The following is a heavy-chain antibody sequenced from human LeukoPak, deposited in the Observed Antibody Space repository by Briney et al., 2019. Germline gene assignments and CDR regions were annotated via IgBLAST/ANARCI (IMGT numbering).Heavy chain of an antibody. V-gene: IGHV2-5*02. D-gene: IGHD3-9*01. CDR1: GFSLSTTGVG. CDR3: AHGVLRYFHFDY. CDR2: IYWDDDK. J-gene: IGHJ4*02. Sequence: GSGPTLVKPTQTLTLTCTFSGFSLSTTGVGVGWLRQPPGKAPEWLALIYWDDDKRYSPSLKSRLTITKDTSKNQVVLTMTNMDPVDTATYYCAHGVLRYFHFDYWGQGTLVTVSS.